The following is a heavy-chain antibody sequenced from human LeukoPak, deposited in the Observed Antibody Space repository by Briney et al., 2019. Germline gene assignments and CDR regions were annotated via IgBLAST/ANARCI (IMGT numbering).Heavy chain of an antibody. Sequence: PSETLSLTCTVSGGSISSYYWSWIRQPPGKGLEWIGYIYYSGSTNYNPSLKSRVTISVDTSKNQFSLKLSSVTAADTAVYYCARALEWLEDAFDIWGQGTMVTVSS. V-gene: IGHV4-59*01. D-gene: IGHD3-3*01. CDR1: GGSISSYY. CDR2: IYYSGST. CDR3: ARALEWLEDAFDI. J-gene: IGHJ3*02.